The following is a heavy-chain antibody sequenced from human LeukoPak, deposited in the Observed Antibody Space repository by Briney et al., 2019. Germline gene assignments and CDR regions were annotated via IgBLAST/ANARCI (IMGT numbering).Heavy chain of an antibody. J-gene: IGHJ6*02. Sequence: GGSLRLSCAASGFTFSSYWMNWARQAPGKGLEWVASINHNGNVNYYVDSVKGRFTISRDNAKDSLYLQMGNLRAEDTAVYFCARGGGLDVWGQGATVTVSS. V-gene: IGHV3-7*03. CDR1: GFTFSSYW. CDR3: ARGGGLDV. D-gene: IGHD3-16*01. CDR2: INHNGNVN.